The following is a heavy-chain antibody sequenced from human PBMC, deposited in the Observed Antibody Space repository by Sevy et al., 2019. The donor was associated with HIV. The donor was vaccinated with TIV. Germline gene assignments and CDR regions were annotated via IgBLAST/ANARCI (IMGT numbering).Heavy chain of an antibody. CDR1: GVSFSGYY. D-gene: IGHD3-22*01. CDR2: INHSGST. J-gene: IGHJ4*02. Sequence: SETLSLTCAVYGVSFSGYYWSWIRQPPGKGLEWIGEINHSGSTNYNPSLKSRVTISIDASKNHFSLKLSSVTAADTAVYYCARGGPYYDVSSAYSYFYDYWGQGTLVTVSS. V-gene: IGHV4-34*01. CDR3: ARGGPYYDVSSAYSYFYDY.